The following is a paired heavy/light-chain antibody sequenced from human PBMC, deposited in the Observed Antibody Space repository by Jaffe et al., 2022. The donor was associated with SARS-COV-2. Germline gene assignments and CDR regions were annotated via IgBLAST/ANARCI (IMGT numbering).Heavy chain of an antibody. D-gene: IGHD1-26*01. CDR3: VRWEYGEGRPLDY. J-gene: IGHJ4*02. Sequence: QVQLQESGPGLVKPSQTLSLTCTVSGGSINGDNYYWSWIRQHPGKGLEWIGYIYYSGITNYNPSLKGRITMAVDMSKNQFSLKLSSVTAADTAVYYCVRWEYGEGRPLDYWGQGTLVTVSS. CDR1: GGSINGDNYY. V-gene: IGHV4-31*03. CDR2: IYYSGIT.
Light chain of an antibody. J-gene: IGKJ4*01. CDR2: AAS. Sequence: DIQMTQSPSSLSASVGDRVTITCRASQNIINYLNWYQQKPGKAPKFLIYAASSLRSGVPLRFSGSGSGTDFTLTISSLQPEDFATYYCQQSYGIPLTFGGGTKVEIK. CDR1: QNIINY. CDR3: QQSYGIPLT. V-gene: IGKV1-39*01.